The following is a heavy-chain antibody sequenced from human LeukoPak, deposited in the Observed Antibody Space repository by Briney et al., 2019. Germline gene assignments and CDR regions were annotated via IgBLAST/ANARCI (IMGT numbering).Heavy chain of an antibody. V-gene: IGHV3-30*03. CDR2: ISYDGSNK. CDR1: GFTVSSNY. D-gene: IGHD6-13*01. CDR3: ARELRQQPGLYD. Sequence: GGSLRLSCAASGFTVSSNYMSWVRQAPGKGLEWVAVISYDGSNKYYADSVKGRFTISRDNSKNTLYLQMNSLRAEDTAVYYCARELRQQPGLYDWGQGTLVTVSS. J-gene: IGHJ4*02.